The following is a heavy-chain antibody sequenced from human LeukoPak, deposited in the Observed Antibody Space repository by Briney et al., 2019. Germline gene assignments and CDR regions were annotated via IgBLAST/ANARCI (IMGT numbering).Heavy chain of an antibody. CDR2: IYPGDSDT. CDR1: GYSFTSYW. J-gene: IGHJ6*02. Sequence: GESLQISCKGSGYSFTSYWIGWVRQMPGKGLKWMGIIYPGDSDTRYSPSFQGQVTISADKSISTAYLQWSSLKASDTAMYYCATHGRYYYYYYGMDVWGQGTTVTVSS. CDR3: ATHGRYYYYYYGMDV. V-gene: IGHV5-51*01.